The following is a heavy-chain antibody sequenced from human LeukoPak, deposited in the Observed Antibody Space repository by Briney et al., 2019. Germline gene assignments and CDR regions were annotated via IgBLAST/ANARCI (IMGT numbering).Heavy chain of an antibody. J-gene: IGHJ4*02. CDR2: ISPSGGST. D-gene: IGHD6-6*01. CDR3: ARDSSSPGHYYFDY. CDR1: GYTFTSYY. Sequence: ASVKVSCKASGYTFTSYYMHWVRQAPGQGLEWMGIISPSGGSTSCAQKFQSRVTMTRDMSTSTVYMELSSLRSEDTAVYYCARDSSSPGHYYFDYWGQGTLVTVSS. V-gene: IGHV1-46*01.